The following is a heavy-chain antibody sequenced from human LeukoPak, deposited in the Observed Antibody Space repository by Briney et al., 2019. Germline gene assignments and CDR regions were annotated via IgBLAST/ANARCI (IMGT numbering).Heavy chain of an antibody. CDR3: ARFGGDYVDY. V-gene: IGHV4-59*01. CDR1: GGSISSYY. D-gene: IGHD3-10*01. J-gene: IGHJ4*02. CDR2: IYHSGST. Sequence: SETLSLTCTVSGGSISSYYWSWIRQPPGKGLEWIGYIYHSGSTNYNPSLKSRVTISVDTSKNQFSLKLSSVTAADTAVYYCARFGGDYVDYWGQGTLVTVSS.